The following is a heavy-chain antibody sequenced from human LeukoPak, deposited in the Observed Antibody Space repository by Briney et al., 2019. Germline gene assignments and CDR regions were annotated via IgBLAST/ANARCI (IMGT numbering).Heavy chain of an antibody. CDR3: ARVESGASGYYTAYYFDY. CDR2: NIPIFGTA. CDR1: GGTFSSYA. J-gene: IGHJ4*02. Sequence: ASVKVSCKASGGTFSSYAISWVRQAPGQGLEWMGGNIPIFGTANCAQKFQGRVTITADESTSTAYMELSSLRSEDTAVYYCARVESGASGYYTAYYFDYWGQGTLVTVSS. V-gene: IGHV1-69*13. D-gene: IGHD3-3*01.